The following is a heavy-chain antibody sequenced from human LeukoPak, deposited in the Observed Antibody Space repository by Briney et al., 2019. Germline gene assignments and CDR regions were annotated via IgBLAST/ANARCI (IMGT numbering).Heavy chain of an antibody. CDR3: ARDSHAYFDAFDI. Sequence: SETLSLTCTVSGGSISSSNYYWSWIRQPAGKGLEWIGRIYARGSTNYNPSLKSRVTISVDTSKNQFSLKLSSVTAADTAVYFCARDSHAYFDAFDIWGQGTMVTVSS. J-gene: IGHJ3*02. V-gene: IGHV4-61*02. CDR2: IYARGST. D-gene: IGHD2/OR15-2a*01. CDR1: GGSISSSNYY.